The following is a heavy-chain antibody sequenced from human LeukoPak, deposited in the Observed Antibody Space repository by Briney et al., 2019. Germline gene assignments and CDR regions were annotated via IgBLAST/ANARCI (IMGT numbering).Heavy chain of an antibody. Sequence: SETLSLTCTVSGGSISSGSYYWSWIRQPAGKGLEWIGRIFTSGSTNYNPSLKSRVTISVDTSKNQFSLKLSSVTAADTAVYYCARERRGYYYYYMDVWGKGTTVTVSS. CDR3: ARERRGYYYYYMDV. V-gene: IGHV4-61*02. J-gene: IGHJ6*03. CDR2: IFTSGST. D-gene: IGHD1-1*01. CDR1: GGSISSGSYY.